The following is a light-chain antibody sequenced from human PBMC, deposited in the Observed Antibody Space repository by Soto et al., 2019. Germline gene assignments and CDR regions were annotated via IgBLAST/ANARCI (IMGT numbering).Light chain of an antibody. J-gene: IGKJ1*01. CDR2: DAS. CDR3: QHCGGVWT. Sequence: DIQMTQSPPTLSASLGDRVTITCRASRSISGWLAWYQQKPETAPLVLIYDASSLESAAPSRFSGSGSATEFILTISSLQHDDFASYHRQHCGGVWTFGQGTKVDIK. CDR1: RSISGW. V-gene: IGKV1-5*01.